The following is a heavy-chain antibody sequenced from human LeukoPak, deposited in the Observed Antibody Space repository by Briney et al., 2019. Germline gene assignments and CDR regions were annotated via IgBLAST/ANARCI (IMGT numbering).Heavy chain of an antibody. D-gene: IGHD2-15*01. CDR3: AREEAANNYYYYGMDV. CDR2: IYSDGST. CDR1: GFTVSSNY. J-gene: IGHJ6*02. V-gene: IGHV3-53*01. Sequence: HSGGSLRLSCAASGFTVSSNYMSWVRQAPGKGLEWVSVIYSDGSTYYADSVKGRFTISRDNSKNTLYLQMNSLRAEDTAVYYCAREEAANNYYYYGMDVWGQGTTVTVS.